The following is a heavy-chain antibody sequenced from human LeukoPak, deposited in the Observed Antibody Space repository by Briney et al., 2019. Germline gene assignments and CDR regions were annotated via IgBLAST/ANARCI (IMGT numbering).Heavy chain of an antibody. CDR1: GFTFSNFE. J-gene: IGHJ6*03. D-gene: IGHD3-16*01. CDR2: IDNSGSTI. CDR3: ARGFGMAYYYYSMDV. V-gene: IGHV3-48*03. Sequence: GGSLRLSCAASGFTFSNFEMNWVRQAPGKGLEWVSHIDNSGSTIFYADSVKGRFSISRDNARNSLFLQMNSLRAEDTAVYYCARGFGMAYYYYSMDVWGKGTTVTISS.